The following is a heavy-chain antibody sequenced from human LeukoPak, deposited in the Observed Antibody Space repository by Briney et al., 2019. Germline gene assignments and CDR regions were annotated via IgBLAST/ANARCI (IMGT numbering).Heavy chain of an antibody. J-gene: IGHJ3*02. Sequence: GGSLRLSCAASGFTFSSYAMHWVRQALGKGLEWVAVISYDGSNKYYADSVKGRFTISRDNSKNTLYLQMNSLRAEDTAVYYCARGIAMIVAYDAFDIWGQGTMVTVSS. CDR1: GFTFSSYA. V-gene: IGHV3-30-3*01. D-gene: IGHD3-22*01. CDR3: ARGIAMIVAYDAFDI. CDR2: ISYDGSNK.